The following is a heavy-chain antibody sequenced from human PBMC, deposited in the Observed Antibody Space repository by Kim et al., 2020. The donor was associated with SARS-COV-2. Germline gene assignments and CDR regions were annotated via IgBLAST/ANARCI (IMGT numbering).Heavy chain of an antibody. Sequence: SVKVSCKASGGTFSSYAISWVRQAPGQGLEWMGRIIPILGIANYAQKFQGRVTITADKSTSTAYMELSSLRSEDTAVYYCASLVGATRGFDPWGQGTLVTVSS. CDR1: GGTFSSYA. D-gene: IGHD1-26*01. CDR2: IIPILGIA. CDR3: ASLVGATRGFDP. V-gene: IGHV1-69*04. J-gene: IGHJ5*02.